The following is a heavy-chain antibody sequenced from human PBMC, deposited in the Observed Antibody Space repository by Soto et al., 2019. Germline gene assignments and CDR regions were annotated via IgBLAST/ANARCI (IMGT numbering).Heavy chain of an antibody. J-gene: IGHJ3*02. V-gene: IGHV4-4*02. Sequence: QVQLQESGPGLVKPSGTLSLTCAVSGGSISSSNWWSWVRQPPGKGLEWIGEIYHSGSTNYNPSLKSRVTISVDKAKTQFSLKLSSVTAADTAVYYCAREFDSYGPPRLDAFDIWGQGTMVTVSS. CDR2: IYHSGST. CDR3: AREFDSYGPPRLDAFDI. D-gene: IGHD5-18*01. CDR1: GGSISSSNW.